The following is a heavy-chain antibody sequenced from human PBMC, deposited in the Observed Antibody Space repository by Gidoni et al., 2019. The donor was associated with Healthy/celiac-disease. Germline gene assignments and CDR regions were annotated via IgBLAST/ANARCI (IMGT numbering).Heavy chain of an antibody. D-gene: IGHD2-15*01. CDR3: ARVANLGYDAFDI. CDR2: IKLDGSET. Sequence: EGQLVESAGGLVQPGGSLRLSCAASGITFSSYWMSWVRQAPGKGLEWVANIKLDGSETYYVDSVKGRFTISRDNAKNSLYLQMNSLRAEDTAVYYCARVANLGYDAFDIWGQGTMVTVSS. V-gene: IGHV3-7*04. CDR1: GITFSSYW. J-gene: IGHJ3*02.